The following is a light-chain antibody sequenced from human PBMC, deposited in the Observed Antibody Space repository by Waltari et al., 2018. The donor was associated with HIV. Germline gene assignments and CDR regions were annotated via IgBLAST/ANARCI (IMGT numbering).Light chain of an antibody. CDR2: GTS. J-gene: IGKJ5*01. CDR1: QSVSNN. Sequence: EIVMTQSPATLSVSPGQRVTLSCRASQSVSNNLAWYQQKPGQSPRLLIHGTSTRATGLPARFSGGGSGTEFTLTISSLQSEDFAVYFCQQYYNRPLTFGQGTRLEIK. V-gene: IGKV3-15*01. CDR3: QQYYNRPLT.